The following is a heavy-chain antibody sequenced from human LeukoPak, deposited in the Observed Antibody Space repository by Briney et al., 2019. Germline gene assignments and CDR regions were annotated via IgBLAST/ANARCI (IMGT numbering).Heavy chain of an antibody. CDR2: ISSSSTYI. Sequence: GGSLRLSCAASGFTFSSYAMNWVRQAPGKGLEWVSSISSSSTYIYYADSVKGRFTISRDNAKNSLFLQMNSLRAEDTAVYYCARVLRYCSGGNCYSGGLGYMDVWGKGTTVTISS. J-gene: IGHJ6*03. D-gene: IGHD2-15*01. CDR3: ARVLRYCSGGNCYSGGLGYMDV. V-gene: IGHV3-21*04. CDR1: GFTFSSYA.